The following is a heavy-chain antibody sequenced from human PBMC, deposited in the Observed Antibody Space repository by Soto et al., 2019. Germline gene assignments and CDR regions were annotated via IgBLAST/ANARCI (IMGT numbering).Heavy chain of an antibody. CDR1: GGYISSYY. V-gene: IGHV4-59*01. D-gene: IGHD3-22*01. CDR3: ARAFGSTMTSLF. J-gene: IGHJ4*02. Sequence: QVQLQESGPGLVKPSETLSLTCTVSGGYISSYYWTWIRQPPGKGLESIGYIYYSGSTNYKPSLKSRVTMSIDTSKNQFSLTLSSVTAADTAVYYCARAFGSTMTSLFWGQGTLVTVSS. CDR2: IYYSGST.